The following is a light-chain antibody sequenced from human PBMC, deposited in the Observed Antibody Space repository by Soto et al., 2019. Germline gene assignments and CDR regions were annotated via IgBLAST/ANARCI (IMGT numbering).Light chain of an antibody. CDR3: QQYNSYPLT. J-gene: IGKJ4*01. Sequence: DIQMTQSPSTLSASVGDRVTITCRASQSISSWLAWYQQKPGKAPNLLIYKASSLESGVPSRFSGSGSGTEFTLTISSQQPDDVATYYCQQYNSYPLTSGGGTKVEIK. V-gene: IGKV1-5*03. CDR2: KAS. CDR1: QSISSW.